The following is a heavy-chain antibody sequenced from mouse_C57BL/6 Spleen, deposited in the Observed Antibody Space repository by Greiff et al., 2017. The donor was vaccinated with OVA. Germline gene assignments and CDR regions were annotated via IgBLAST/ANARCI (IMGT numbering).Heavy chain of an antibody. CDR1: GFTFSSYA. CDR3: TREGDYYGSSSAWFAY. V-gene: IGHV5-9-1*02. J-gene: IGHJ3*01. Sequence: DVMLVESGEGLVKPGGSLKLSCAASGFTFSSYAMSWVRQTPEKRLEWVAYISSGGDYIYYADTVKGRFTISSDNARNTLYLQMSSLKSEDTAMYYCTREGDYYGSSSAWFAYWGQGTLVTVSA. CDR2: ISSGGDYI. D-gene: IGHD1-1*01.